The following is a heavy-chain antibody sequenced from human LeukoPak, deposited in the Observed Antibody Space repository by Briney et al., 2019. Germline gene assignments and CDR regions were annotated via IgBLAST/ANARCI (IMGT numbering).Heavy chain of an antibody. D-gene: IGHD6-13*01. CDR3: ARGLGSWYYVRAYY. CDR1: GFTFSSYS. J-gene: IGHJ4*02. V-gene: IGHV3-21*01. Sequence: PGGSLRLSCAASGFTFSSYSMNWVRQAPGKGLEWVSSISSSSSYIYYADSVKGRFTISRDNAKNSLYLQMNSLRAEDTAVYYCARGLGSWYYVRAYYWGQGTLVTVSS. CDR2: ISSSSSYI.